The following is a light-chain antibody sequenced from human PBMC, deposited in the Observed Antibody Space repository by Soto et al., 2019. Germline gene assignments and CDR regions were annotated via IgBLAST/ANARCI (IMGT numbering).Light chain of an antibody. CDR1: QSVRSNY. J-gene: IGKJ1*01. V-gene: IGKV3-20*01. CDR2: GAS. Sequence: EIVLTQSPGTLSLSPGERATLSCRASQSVRSNYLAWYQQKPGQAPRLLIYGASSRATGIPDRFSGSGSGTDFTLTISSLQAEDVAVYYCQQYYSTPTWTFGQGTKVEIK. CDR3: QQYYSTPTWT.